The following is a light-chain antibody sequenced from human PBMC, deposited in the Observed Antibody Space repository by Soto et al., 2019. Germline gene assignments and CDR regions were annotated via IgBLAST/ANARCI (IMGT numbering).Light chain of an antibody. J-gene: IGKJ1*01. CDR2: GAS. CDR3: QQYITSLIT. Sequence: EIEMTQSPATLSVSKGERATLSCRASENVKFNLAWYQQRPGQAPRLLIYGASSRATGIPVRFSGSGSGTEFTLTISSLQSEDFAVYYCQQYITSLITFGQGTKVDIK. V-gene: IGKV3-15*01. CDR1: ENVKFN.